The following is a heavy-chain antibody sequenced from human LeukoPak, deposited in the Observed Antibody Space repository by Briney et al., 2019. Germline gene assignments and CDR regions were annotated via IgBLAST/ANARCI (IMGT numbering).Heavy chain of an antibody. CDR1: GFTFDDYG. D-gene: IGHD5-24*01. V-gene: IGHV3-20*04. J-gene: IGHJ6*03. CDR2: INWNGGST. Sequence: GGSLRLSCAASGFTFDDYGMSWVRQAPGKGLEWVSGINWNGGSTGYADSVKCRFTISRDNAKNSLYLQMNSLRAEDTALYYCAXGKEMATIRYYYYXXDXXGKGXXVXV. CDR3: AXGKEMATIRYYYYXXDX.